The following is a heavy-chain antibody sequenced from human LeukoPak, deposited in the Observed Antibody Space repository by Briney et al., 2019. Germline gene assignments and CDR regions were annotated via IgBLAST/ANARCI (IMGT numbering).Heavy chain of an antibody. V-gene: IGHV4-59*08. CDR3: ARIGSVLLWFGHGY. Sequence: SETLSLTCTVSGGSISNYYRSWIRQSPVKGLEGIGYIYYSGSTNYNPSLKRRVTISVDTSKNPFSLKLSSVTAADTAVYYCARIGSVLLWFGHGYWGQGTLVTVSS. J-gene: IGHJ4*02. CDR1: GGSISNYY. CDR2: IYYSGST. D-gene: IGHD3-10*01.